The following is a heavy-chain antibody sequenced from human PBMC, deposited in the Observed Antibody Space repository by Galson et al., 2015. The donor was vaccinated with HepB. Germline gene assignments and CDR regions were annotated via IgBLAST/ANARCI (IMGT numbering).Heavy chain of an antibody. CDR1: GFTFANYA. Sequence: SLRLSCAASGFTFANYAMTWVRQPPGKGLEWVSTVTGDGENTFYADSVKGRFTVSRDNSRNTLYLQMNSLRAEDTALYYCAKRHTSGWFYFDYWGQGSLVTGSS. CDR3: AKRHTSGWFYFDY. V-gene: IGHV3-23*01. J-gene: IGHJ4*02. D-gene: IGHD6-19*01. CDR2: VTGDGENT.